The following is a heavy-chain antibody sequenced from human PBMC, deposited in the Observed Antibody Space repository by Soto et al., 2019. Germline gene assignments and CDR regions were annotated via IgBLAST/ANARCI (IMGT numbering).Heavy chain of an antibody. Sequence: KGLEWVAVISYDENNKYYADSVKGRFTIPRDNSKNTLYLQMTGLTREDTAMYFCARDPFFFQAEDGIRACSTVSAFLLNRSSDL. D-gene: IGHD3-3*02. CDR3: ARDPFFFQAEDGIRACSTVSAFLLNRSSDL. CDR2: ISYDENNK. J-gene: IGHJ2*01. V-gene: IGHV3-30*03.